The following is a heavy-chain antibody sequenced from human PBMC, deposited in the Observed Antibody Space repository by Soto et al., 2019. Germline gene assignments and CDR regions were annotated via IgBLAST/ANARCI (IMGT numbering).Heavy chain of an antibody. J-gene: IGHJ4*02. CDR3: ARNGETVGFDY. Sequence: SETLSLTCAVYGGSFSGYYWSWIRQPPGKGLEWIGEINHSGSTNYNPSLKSRVTISVDTSKNQFSLKLSSVTAADTAVYYCARNGETVGFDYWGQGTLVTVSS. CDR2: INHSGST. CDR1: GGSFSGYY. D-gene: IGHD2-8*01. V-gene: IGHV4-34*01.